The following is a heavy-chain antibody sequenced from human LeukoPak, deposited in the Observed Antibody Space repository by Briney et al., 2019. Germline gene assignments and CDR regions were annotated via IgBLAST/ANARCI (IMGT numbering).Heavy chain of an antibody. CDR2: IFYSGST. J-gene: IGHJ4*02. D-gene: IGHD5-18*01. V-gene: IGHV4-59*01. Sequence: SETLSLTCTVSGDSISYFYWGWIRQPPGKGLEWIGYIFYSGSTNYNPSLKSRVTISVDTSKNQFSLKLSSVTAADTAVYYCARVSSYGKAYYFDYWGQGTLVTVSS. CDR1: GDSISYFY. CDR3: ARVSSYGKAYYFDY.